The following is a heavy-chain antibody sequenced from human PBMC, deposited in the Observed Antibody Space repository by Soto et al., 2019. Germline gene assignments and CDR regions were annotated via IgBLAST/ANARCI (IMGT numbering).Heavy chain of an antibody. CDR1: GFTFSSYS. Sequence: EVPLVESGGGLVKPGGSLRLSFAASGFTFSSYSMNWVRQAPGKGLEWVSSISSSSSYIYYADSVKGRFTISRDNDKNSLYLQMNSLRAEDTAVYYCARAPYYYDSSAYLGYWGQGTLVTVSS. V-gene: IGHV3-21*01. J-gene: IGHJ4*02. CDR2: ISSSSSYI. CDR3: ARAPYYYDSSAYLGY. D-gene: IGHD3-22*01.